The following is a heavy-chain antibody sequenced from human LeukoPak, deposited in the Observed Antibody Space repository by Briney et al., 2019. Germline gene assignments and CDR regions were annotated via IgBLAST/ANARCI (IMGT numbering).Heavy chain of an antibody. CDR2: MKYDGSKK. J-gene: IGHJ3*01. Sequence: GGSLRLSCTASGFTFTNNWMTWIRQVPGKGLEWVAIMKYDGSKKYYVDSVEGRFTISRDNAKNPLSLQMNNLRVEDTAVYYCARAALESRYFDWPGTFDFWGQGTMVTVSS. CDR1: GFTFTNNW. D-gene: IGHD3-9*01. V-gene: IGHV3-7*01. CDR3: ARAALESRYFDWPGTFDF.